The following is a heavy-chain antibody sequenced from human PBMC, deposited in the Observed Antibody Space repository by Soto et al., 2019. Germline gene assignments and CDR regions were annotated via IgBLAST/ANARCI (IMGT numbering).Heavy chain of an antibody. V-gene: IGHV3-30*18. D-gene: IGHD2-8*01. Sequence: GGSLRLSCAASGFTFSSYGMHWVRQAPGKGLEWVAVISYDGSNKYYADSVKGRFTISRDNSKNTLYLQMNSLRAEDTAVYYCAKDGGNYCTNGVCHLPLYFDYWGQGTLVTVSS. CDR3: AKDGGNYCTNGVCHLPLYFDY. CDR1: GFTFSSYG. CDR2: ISYDGSNK. J-gene: IGHJ4*02.